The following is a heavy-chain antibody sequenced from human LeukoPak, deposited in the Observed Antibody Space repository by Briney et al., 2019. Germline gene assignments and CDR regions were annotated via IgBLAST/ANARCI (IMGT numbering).Heavy chain of an antibody. CDR1: GGSISSYY. D-gene: IGHD5-18*01. Sequence: SETLPLTCTVSGGSISSYYWSWIRQPPGKGLEWIGYIYYSGSTNYNPSLKSRVTISVDTSKNQFSLKLSSVTAADTAVYYRARQGYSYGLPIDYWGQGTLVTVSS. V-gene: IGHV4-59*08. CDR2: IYYSGST. J-gene: IGHJ4*02. CDR3: ARQGYSYGLPIDY.